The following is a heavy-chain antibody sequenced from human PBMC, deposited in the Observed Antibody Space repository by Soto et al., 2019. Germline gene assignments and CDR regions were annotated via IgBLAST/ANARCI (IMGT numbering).Heavy chain of an antibody. CDR2: ISWNSGSI. CDR1: GFTFDDYA. D-gene: IGHD6-13*01. V-gene: IGHV3-9*01. Sequence: EVQLVESGGGLVQPGRSLRLSCAASGFTFDDYAMHWVRQAPGKGLEWVSGISWNSGSIGYADSVKGRFTISSDNAKNSLYLQMNSLRAEDTALYYCAKDLRSSWYYYGMDVWGQGTTVTVSS. CDR3: AKDLRSSWYYYGMDV. J-gene: IGHJ6*02.